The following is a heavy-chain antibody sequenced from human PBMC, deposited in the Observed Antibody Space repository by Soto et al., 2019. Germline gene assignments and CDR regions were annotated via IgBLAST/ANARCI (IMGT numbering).Heavy chain of an antibody. Sequence: QMQLVQSGAEVRMPGSSVKVSCTASGGTFSTYSINWVRQAPGQGLEWMGGIIPLFGTTNYAQKFKGRVTITADESTSTAYMELSSLRAEDAAVYYCARGATHGSSWYFWFDPWGQGTLVTVSS. V-gene: IGHV1-69*01. CDR2: IIPLFGTT. D-gene: IGHD6-13*01. CDR3: ARGATHGSSWYFWFDP. J-gene: IGHJ5*02. CDR1: GGTFSTYS.